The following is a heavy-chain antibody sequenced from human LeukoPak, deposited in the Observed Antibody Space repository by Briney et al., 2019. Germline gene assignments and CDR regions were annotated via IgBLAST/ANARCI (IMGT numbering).Heavy chain of an antibody. V-gene: IGHV1-8*01. J-gene: IGHJ4*02. CDR3: ARGSWDSPPDY. CDR1: GYTFTSYD. CDR2: MNPNSANT. Sequence: ASVKVSCKASGYTFTSYDINWVRQATGHGLEWMGWMNPNSANTGYAQNFQGRVTMTRDTSISTAYMELSSLRSEDTAVYYCARGSWDSPPDYWGQGTLVTVSS. D-gene: IGHD1-26*01.